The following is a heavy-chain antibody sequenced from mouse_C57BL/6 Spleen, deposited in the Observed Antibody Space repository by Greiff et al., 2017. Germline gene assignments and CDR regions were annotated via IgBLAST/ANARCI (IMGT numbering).Heavy chain of an antibody. J-gene: IGHJ1*03. CDR2: IRNKANGYTT. CDR1: GFTFTDYY. V-gene: IGHV7-3*01. Sequence: EVMLVESGGGLVQPGGSLSLSCAASGFTFTDYYMSWVRQPPGKALEWLGFIRNKANGYTTEYSASVKGRFTISRDNSQSILYLQMNALRAEDSATYYCARPSTMVTPWYFDVWGTGTTVTVSS. D-gene: IGHD2-2*01. CDR3: ARPSTMVTPWYFDV.